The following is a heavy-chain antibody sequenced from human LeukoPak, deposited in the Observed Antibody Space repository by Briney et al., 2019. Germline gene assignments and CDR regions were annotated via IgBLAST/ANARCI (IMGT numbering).Heavy chain of an antibody. J-gene: IGHJ4*02. CDR2: IYYSGST. CDR3: ARARRPIVVVPAGRYYFDY. V-gene: IGHV4-30-4*01. CDR1: GGSISSGDYY. Sequence: SETLSLTCTVSGGSISSGDYYWRRIRQPPGKGLEWIGYIYYSGSTYYNPSLKSRVTIAEDTSKNQFSLKLSSVTAADTAVYYCARARRPIVVVPAGRYYFDYWGQGTLVTVSS. D-gene: IGHD2-2*01.